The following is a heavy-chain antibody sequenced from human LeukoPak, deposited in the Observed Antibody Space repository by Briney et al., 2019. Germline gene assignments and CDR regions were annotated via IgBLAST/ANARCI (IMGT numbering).Heavy chain of an antibody. CDR3: ARGKSTHRY. CDR1: GGSINSYY. J-gene: IGHJ4*02. Sequence: SETLSLTCTVSGGSINSYYWSWIRQPPGKGLEWSGYIYYSGSTTYNPSLKSRVTISVDTSKNQFSLKLSSVTAADTAVYYCARGKSTHRYWGQGTLVTVSS. CDR2: IYYSGST. V-gene: IGHV4-59*01.